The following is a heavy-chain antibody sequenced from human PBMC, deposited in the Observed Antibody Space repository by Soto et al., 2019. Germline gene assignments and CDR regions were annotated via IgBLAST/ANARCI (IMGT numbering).Heavy chain of an antibody. V-gene: IGHV4-4*02. CDR1: GGSISSTNW. CDR3: ARGGIRGIIDHDQYYDGLDV. J-gene: IGHJ6*02. Sequence: PSETLSLTCAVSGGSISSTNWWSWVRQSPGKGLEWIGEIYHSGSTNYNPSLKSRVTISVDKSKNQFSLKLSSVTAADTAVYYCARGGIRGIIDHDQYYDGLDVWGQGTTVTVSS. D-gene: IGHD3-10*01. CDR2: IYHSGST.